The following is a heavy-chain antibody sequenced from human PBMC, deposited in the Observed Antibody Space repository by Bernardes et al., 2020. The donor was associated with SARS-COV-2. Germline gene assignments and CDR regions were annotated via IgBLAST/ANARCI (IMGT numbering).Heavy chain of an antibody. CDR1: GFTFSSYW. J-gene: IGHJ5*02. Sequence: GGSLRLFCAASGFTFSSYWMSWVRQAPGKGLEWVANIKQDGSEKYYVDSVKGRFTISRDNAKNSLYLQMNSLRAEDTAVYYCARRGLISSSPNNWFDPWGQGTLGTVSS. CDR3: ARRGLISSSPNNWFDP. CDR2: IKQDGSEK. V-gene: IGHV3-7*01. D-gene: IGHD6-13*01.